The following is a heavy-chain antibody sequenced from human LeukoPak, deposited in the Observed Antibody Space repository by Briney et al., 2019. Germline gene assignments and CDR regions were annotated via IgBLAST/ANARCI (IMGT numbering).Heavy chain of an antibody. Sequence: SVKVSCKASGGTFSSYAISWVRQAPGQGLEWMGGIIPIFGTANYAQKFQGRVTITADESTSTAYMELSSLRSEDTAVYYCARGGVGVTTAHFDYWGQGTLVTVSS. CDR2: IIPIFGTA. CDR3: ARGGVGVTTAHFDY. D-gene: IGHD4-11*01. V-gene: IGHV1-69*13. J-gene: IGHJ4*02. CDR1: GGTFSSYA.